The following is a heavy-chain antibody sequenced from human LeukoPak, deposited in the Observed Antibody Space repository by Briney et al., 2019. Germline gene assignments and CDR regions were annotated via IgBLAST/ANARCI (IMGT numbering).Heavy chain of an antibody. J-gene: IGHJ4*02. CDR2: IYYSGST. D-gene: IGHD6-6*01. CDR3: ARHRVIAAPQY. CDR1: GGSISSSSYY. V-gene: IGHV4-39*01. Sequence: SETLSLTCTVSGGSISSSSYYWGWIRQPPGKGLEWIGSIYYSGSTYYNPSLKSRVTISVDTSKNQFSLKLSSVTAADTAVYYCARHRVIAAPQYWGQGTLVTVSS.